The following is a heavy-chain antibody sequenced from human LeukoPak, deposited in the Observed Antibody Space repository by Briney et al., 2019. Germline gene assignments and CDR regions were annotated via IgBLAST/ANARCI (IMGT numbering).Heavy chain of an antibody. CDR1: GGSISSYY. CDR2: IYTSGST. D-gene: IGHD5-18*01. Sequence: PSETLPLTCTVSGGSISSYYWSWIRQPPGKGLEWIGYIYTSGSTNYNPSLKSRVTISVDTSKNQFSLKLSSVTAADTAVYYCARQRYSYGYGFDYWGQGTLVTVSS. J-gene: IGHJ4*02. CDR3: ARQRYSYGYGFDY. V-gene: IGHV4-4*09.